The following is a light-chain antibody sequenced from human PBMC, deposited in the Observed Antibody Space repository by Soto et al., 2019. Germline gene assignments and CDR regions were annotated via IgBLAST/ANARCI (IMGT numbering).Light chain of an antibody. Sequence: EIVLTQSPATLSVSTGERATLSCRASQSVSSRLAWYQQRPGQAPRLLISGASNRATGIPARFSGSGSGTEFTLTISRLDSEDFAVYYCQQYNNWLTFGQGTRLEIK. V-gene: IGKV3D-15*01. J-gene: IGKJ5*01. CDR2: GAS. CDR3: QQYNNWLT. CDR1: QSVSSR.